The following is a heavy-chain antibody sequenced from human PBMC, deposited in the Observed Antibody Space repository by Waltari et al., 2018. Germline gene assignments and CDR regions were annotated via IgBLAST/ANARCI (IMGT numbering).Heavy chain of an antibody. J-gene: IGHJ4*02. CDR1: YW. D-gene: IGHD5-18*01. CDR2: INYDGSGK. CDR3: ATYSWLGY. Sequence: YWMTEGRQSPGKGRGWVANINYDGSGKHYVDSVKGRFTIARDNSKSSLFLQMNSLRAEDTAIYYCATYSWLGYWGQGSLVTVTS. V-gene: IGHV3-7*03.